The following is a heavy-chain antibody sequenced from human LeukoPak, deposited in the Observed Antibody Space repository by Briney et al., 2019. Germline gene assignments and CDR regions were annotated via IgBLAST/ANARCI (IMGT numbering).Heavy chain of an antibody. CDR3: ARDRRAYVATMDY. D-gene: IGHD5-24*01. J-gene: IGHJ4*02. V-gene: IGHV3-21*01. Sequence: GGSLRLSCAASGFTFSSYSMNWVGHAPGKGLEWVSSISSSSSYIYYADSVKGRFTISRDNAKNSLYLQMNSLRAEDTAVYYCARDRRAYVATMDYWGQGALVTVSS. CDR1: GFTFSSYS. CDR2: ISSSSSYI.